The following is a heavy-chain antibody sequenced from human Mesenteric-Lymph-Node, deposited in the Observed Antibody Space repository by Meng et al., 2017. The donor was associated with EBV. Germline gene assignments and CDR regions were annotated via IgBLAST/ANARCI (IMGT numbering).Heavy chain of an antibody. CDR1: GDSVSSSSAA. J-gene: IGHJ2*01. V-gene: IGHV6-1*01. CDR3: ARGATSVFDL. CDR2: TYYRSKWYN. Sequence: QVQLQHSGPGLVKPSXXLSPTCVISGDSVSSSSAAWTWIRQSPSRGLEWLGRTYYRSKWYNDYAVFVKSRITINPDTSKNQFPLQLNSVTPEDTAVYYCARGATSVFDLWGRGTLVHVSS.